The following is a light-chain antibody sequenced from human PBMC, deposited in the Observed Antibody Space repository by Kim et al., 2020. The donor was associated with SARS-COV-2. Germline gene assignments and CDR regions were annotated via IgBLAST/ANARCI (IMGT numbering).Light chain of an antibody. V-gene: IGKV3-20*01. Sequence: SPGERAILSCRASQIVSSDYVAWYQQKPGQAPRLLICRASSRATGIPDRFSGSGSGTDFTLTIRRLEPEDFAVFYCQQYGSSPETFGQGTKVDIK. CDR3: QQYGSSPET. CDR1: QIVSSDY. J-gene: IGKJ1*01. CDR2: RAS.